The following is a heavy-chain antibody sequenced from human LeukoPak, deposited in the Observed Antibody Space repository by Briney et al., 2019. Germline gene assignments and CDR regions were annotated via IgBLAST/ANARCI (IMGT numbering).Heavy chain of an antibody. Sequence: AETLSLTCAVYGGSFSGYYWTWIRQPPGKGLEWIGEISHTGSSNYNPSLKSRVTILLDTSKNQFSLKLTSVTAADTAVYYCARARRDPLAFDLWGQGTMVTVSS. J-gene: IGHJ3*01. CDR3: ARARRDPLAFDL. V-gene: IGHV4-34*01. CDR2: ISHTGSS. CDR1: GGSFSGYY.